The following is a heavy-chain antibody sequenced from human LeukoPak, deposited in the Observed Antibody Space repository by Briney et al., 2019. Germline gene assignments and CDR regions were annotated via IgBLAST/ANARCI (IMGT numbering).Heavy chain of an antibody. Sequence: GGSLRLSCGASGFTFSSYEMNWVRQAPGKGLEWVSYISSSGSTIYYADSVKGRFTISRDNAKNSLYLQMNSLRAEDTAVYYCAELGITMIGGVWGKGTTVTTSS. CDR1: GFTFSSYE. V-gene: IGHV3-48*03. J-gene: IGHJ6*04. CDR3: AELGITMIGGV. CDR2: ISSSGSTI. D-gene: IGHD3-10*02.